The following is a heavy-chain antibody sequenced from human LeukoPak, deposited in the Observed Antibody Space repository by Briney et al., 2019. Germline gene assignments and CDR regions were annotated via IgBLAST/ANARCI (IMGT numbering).Heavy chain of an antibody. Sequence: RVASVKVSCKASGYTFTGYYIHWVRQAPGQGLEWMGWINPNSGGTNYAQKFQGRVTMTRDTSISTAYMELSRLRSDDTAVYFCAAGRWLRSGSDYWGQGTLVTVSS. CDR3: AAGRWLRSGSDY. D-gene: IGHD5-12*01. V-gene: IGHV1-2*02. CDR1: GYTFTGYY. CDR2: INPNSGGT. J-gene: IGHJ4*02.